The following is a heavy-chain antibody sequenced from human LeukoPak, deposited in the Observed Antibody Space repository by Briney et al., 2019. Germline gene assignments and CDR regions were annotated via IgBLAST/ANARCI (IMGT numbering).Heavy chain of an antibody. J-gene: IGHJ5*02. D-gene: IGHD6-13*01. CDR1: GGTFSSYA. Sequence: GASVKVSCKASGGTFSSYAISWVRQAPGQGLEWMGRIIPILGIANYAQKFQGRVTITADKSTGTAYMELSSLRSEDTAVYYCTRGLAAAGTDWFDPWGQGTLVTVSS. CDR3: TRGLAAAGTDWFDP. V-gene: IGHV1-69*04. CDR2: IIPILGIA.